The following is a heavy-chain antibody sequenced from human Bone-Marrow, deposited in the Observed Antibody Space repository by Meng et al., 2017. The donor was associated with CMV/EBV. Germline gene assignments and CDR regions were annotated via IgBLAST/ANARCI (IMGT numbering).Heavy chain of an antibody. J-gene: IGHJ3*02. CDR3: ARGQGRGVDAFDI. V-gene: IGHV4-34*01. CDR1: GGSFSGYY. D-gene: IGHD3-10*01. Sequence: SETLSLTCAVYGGSFSGYYWSWIRQPPGKGLEWIGEINHSGSTNYNPSLKSRVTRSVDTSKNQFSLKLSSVTAADTAVYYCARGQGRGVDAFDIWGEGTMVTFSS. CDR2: INHSGST.